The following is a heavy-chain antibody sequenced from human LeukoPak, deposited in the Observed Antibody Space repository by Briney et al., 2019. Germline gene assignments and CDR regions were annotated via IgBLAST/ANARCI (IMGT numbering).Heavy chain of an antibody. Sequence: SETLSLTCTVSGGSISSGGYYWIWIRQHPGKGLEWIGYIYYSGCTYYNPSLKSRVTISVDTSKNQFSLKLSSVTAADTAVYYCARADCSSTSCRSIYYYYYYGMDVWGQGTTVTVS. V-gene: IGHV4-31*03. CDR3: ARADCSSTSCRSIYYYYYYGMDV. CDR2: IYYSGCT. D-gene: IGHD2-2*01. CDR1: GGSISSGGYY. J-gene: IGHJ6*02.